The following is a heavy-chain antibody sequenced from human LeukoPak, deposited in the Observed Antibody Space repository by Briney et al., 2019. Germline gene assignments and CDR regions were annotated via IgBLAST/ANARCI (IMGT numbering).Heavy chain of an antibody. Sequence: GGSLRLSCAASGFTFSTYAMSWVRQAPGKGLEWVSTISVSDGSTYYADSVKGRFTISRDNSKNTLYLQMNTLRAEDTAVYYCAKGGVSRYYYYGMDVWGQGTTVTVSS. CDR2: ISVSDGST. V-gene: IGHV3-23*01. J-gene: IGHJ6*02. CDR1: GFTFSTYA. CDR3: AKGGVSRYYYYGMDV. D-gene: IGHD6-25*01.